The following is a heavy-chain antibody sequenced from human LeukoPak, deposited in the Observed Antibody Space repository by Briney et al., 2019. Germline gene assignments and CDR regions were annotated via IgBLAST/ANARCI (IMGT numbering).Heavy chain of an antibody. CDR1: GFTFSSYW. CDR3: ARDPKRRDGYNYY. V-gene: IGHV3-7*01. CDR2: IKQDGSEK. Sequence: GGSLRLSCAASGFTFSSYWMSWVRQAPGKVLEWVANIKQDGSEKYYVDSVKGRFTISRDNAKNSLYLQMNSLRVDDTAVYYCARDPKRRDGYNYYWGQGTLVTVSS. J-gene: IGHJ4*02. D-gene: IGHD5-24*01.